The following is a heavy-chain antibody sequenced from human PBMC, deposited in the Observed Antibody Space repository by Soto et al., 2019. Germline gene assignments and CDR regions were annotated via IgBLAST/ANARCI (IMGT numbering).Heavy chain of an antibody. V-gene: IGHV3-53*01. D-gene: IGHD6-19*01. CDR2: IYSGGST. CDR1: GFTVSSNY. J-gene: IGHJ6*02. Sequence: SLRLSCAASGFTVSSNYMSWVRQAPGKGLEWVSVIYSGGSTYYADSVKGRFTISRDNSKNTLYLQMNSLRAEDTAVYYCARDKGIAVAGTPPYYYYGMDVWGQGTTVTVSS. CDR3: ARDKGIAVAGTPPYYYYGMDV.